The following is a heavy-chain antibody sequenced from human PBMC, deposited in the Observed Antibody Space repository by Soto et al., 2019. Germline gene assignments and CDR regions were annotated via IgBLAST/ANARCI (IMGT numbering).Heavy chain of an antibody. CDR3: ARVEAVAGLYNYHGLDV. CDR1: GGTFSNYA. CDR2: IVPIFGTT. J-gene: IGHJ6*02. V-gene: IGHV1-69*12. Sequence: QVQLVQSGAEVKKPGSSVKVSCKVSGGTFSNYAIDWVRLAPGHRLEWMGGIVPIFGTTYYTQKFQGRATIIADDSTTTAYLEMSILRCEDTAIYYCARVEAVAGLYNYHGLDVWGQGTAVTVSS. D-gene: IGHD6-19*01.